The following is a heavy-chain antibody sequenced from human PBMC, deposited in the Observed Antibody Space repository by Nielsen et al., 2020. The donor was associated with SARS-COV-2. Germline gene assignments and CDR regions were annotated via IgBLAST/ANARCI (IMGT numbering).Heavy chain of an antibody. CDR2: INPSGGST. D-gene: IGHD3-16*02. Sequence: ASVEVSCKASGYTFTSYYIHWVRQAPGQGLEWMGIINPSGGSTSYAQKFQGRVTMTRDTSTSTVYMELSSLRSEDTAVYYCARGQGSYRLSPGWIWDYYGMDVWGQGTTVTVSS. CDR1: GYTFTSYY. J-gene: IGHJ6*02. V-gene: IGHV1-46*01. CDR3: ARGQGSYRLSPGWIWDYYGMDV.